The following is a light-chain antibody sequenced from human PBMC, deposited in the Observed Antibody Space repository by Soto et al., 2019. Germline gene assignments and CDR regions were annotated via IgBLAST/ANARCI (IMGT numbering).Light chain of an antibody. CDR1: SSNIGAGYD. Sequence: QSVLTQPPSVSGAPGQRVTISCTGSSSNIGAGYDVHWYQQLPGTAPKLLIYGNSNRPSGVPDRFSGSKSGSSASLAITGLQAEDEADSYCPSSDSSLIPVFGPGTKLTVL. CDR3: PSSDSSLIPV. J-gene: IGLJ1*01. V-gene: IGLV1-40*01. CDR2: GNS.